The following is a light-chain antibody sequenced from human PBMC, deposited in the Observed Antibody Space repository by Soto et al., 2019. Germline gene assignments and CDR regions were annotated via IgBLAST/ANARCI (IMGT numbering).Light chain of an antibody. Sequence: DIQLTQSPSLLSASVGDRVTITCRASQGLNSYLAWYQKKAGKAPQLLIYATSTLQTGVPSRFSGSGSGTEFTLTINSVQPEDFATYYCQRLNSNLLFSFGPGTTVALK. J-gene: IGKJ3*01. CDR3: QRLNSNLLFS. CDR1: QGLNSY. CDR2: ATS. V-gene: IGKV1-9*01.